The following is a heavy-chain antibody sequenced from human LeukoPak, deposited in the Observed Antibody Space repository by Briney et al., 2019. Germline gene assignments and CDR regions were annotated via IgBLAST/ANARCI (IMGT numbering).Heavy chain of an antibody. D-gene: IGHD6-13*01. J-gene: IGHJ5*02. CDR3: ARDRIAAAGSWFDP. CDR2: IIPILGIA. Sequence: ASVKVSCKASGGTFSSYAISWVRQAPGQGLEWMGRIIPILGIANYAQKFQGRVTITADKSTSTAYMELSSLRSEDTAVYYCARDRIAAAGSWFDPWAREPWSPSPQ. V-gene: IGHV1-69*04. CDR1: GGTFSSYA.